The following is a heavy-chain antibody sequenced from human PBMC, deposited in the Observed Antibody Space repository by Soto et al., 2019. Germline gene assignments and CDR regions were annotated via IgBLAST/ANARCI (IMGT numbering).Heavy chain of an antibody. J-gene: IGHJ4*02. D-gene: IGHD3-22*01. V-gene: IGHV5-10-1*01. CDR1: GYSFAGYW. Sequence: GESLKISCKGSGYSFAGYWITWVRQKPGKGLEWMGRIDPSDSQTYYSPSFRGHVTISVTKSITTVFLQWSSLRASDTAMYYCARQIYDSDTGPNFQYYFDSWGSGTPVTVAS. CDR2: IDPSDSQT. CDR3: ARQIYDSDTGPNFQYYFDS.